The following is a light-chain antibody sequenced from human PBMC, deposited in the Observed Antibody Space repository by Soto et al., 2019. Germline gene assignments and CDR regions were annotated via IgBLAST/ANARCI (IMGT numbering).Light chain of an antibody. V-gene: IGKV4-1*01. CDR2: WAS. J-gene: IGKJ2*02. Sequence: DFVMTQSPESLAVSLGERATINCKSSRSVLYTSNNKNYLAWYQQKPGQPPKLLIYWASIRQSGVPDRFSGSGSGTDFTLTIGSLQAEDVAVYYCQQYYDAPCTFGQGTKVDIK. CDR1: RSVLYTSNNKNY. CDR3: QQYYDAPCT.